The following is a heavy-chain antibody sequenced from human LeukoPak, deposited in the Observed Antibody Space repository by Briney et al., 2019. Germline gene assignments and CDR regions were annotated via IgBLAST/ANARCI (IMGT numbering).Heavy chain of an antibody. Sequence: GSLRLSCAASGFTFSSYWMHWVRQAPGKGLVWVSRINSDGSSTSYADPVKGRFTISRDNAKNTLYLQMNNLRAEDTAVYYCSSGNSHAFDIWGQGTMVTVSS. V-gene: IGHV3-74*01. CDR2: INSDGSST. CDR1: GFTFSSYW. J-gene: IGHJ3*02. D-gene: IGHD4-23*01. CDR3: SSGNSHAFDI.